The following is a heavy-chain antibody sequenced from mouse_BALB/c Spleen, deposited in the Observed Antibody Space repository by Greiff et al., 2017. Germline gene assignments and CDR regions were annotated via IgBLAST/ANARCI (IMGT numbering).Heavy chain of an antibody. J-gene: IGHJ3*01. D-gene: IGHD2-4*01. CDR3: ARGDYDYLFAY. V-gene: IGHV3-2*02. CDR1: GYSITSDYA. Sequence: EVKLQESGPGLVKPSQSLSLTCTVTGYSITSDYAWNWIRQFPGNKLEWMGYISYSGSTSYNPSLKSRISITRDTSKNQFFLQLNSVTTEDTATYYCARGDYDYLFAYWGQGTLVTVSA. CDR2: ISYSGST.